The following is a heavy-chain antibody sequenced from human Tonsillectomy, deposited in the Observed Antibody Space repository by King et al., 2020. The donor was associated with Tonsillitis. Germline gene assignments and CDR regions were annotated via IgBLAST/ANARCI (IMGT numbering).Heavy chain of an antibody. V-gene: IGHV3-23*04. D-gene: IGHD5-24*01. J-gene: IGHJ4*02. CDR2: ISGSYGST. Sequence: VQLVQSGGGLVQPGGSLRLSCAASGFIFRNYAMSWVRQAPGKGLEWVLGISGSYGSTYYADSVKGRLTISRNNSKNTLYLQMNSLRAEDTAVYYCGKRSRDGYNSPVDYWGQGTLVTVSS. CDR1: GFIFRNYA. CDR3: GKRSRDGYNSPVDY.